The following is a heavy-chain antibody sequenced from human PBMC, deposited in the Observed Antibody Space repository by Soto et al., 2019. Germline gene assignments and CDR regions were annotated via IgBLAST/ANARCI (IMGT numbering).Heavy chain of an antibody. Sequence: PVESPKIGCPASRYIVSTSWITWARQLPVKDLEWMGTIDPSDSQANYSLSFEGHVTISVDKSIGTAYLKWSGLKASDSAMYYCARLTQSRHGISSNCYSVASFNHCGQGTLVTVS. V-gene: IGHV5-10-1*01. J-gene: IGHJ4*01. CDR1: RYIVSTSW. CDR2: IDPSDSQA. CDR3: ARLTQSRHGISSNCYSVASFNH. D-gene: IGHD2-21*01.